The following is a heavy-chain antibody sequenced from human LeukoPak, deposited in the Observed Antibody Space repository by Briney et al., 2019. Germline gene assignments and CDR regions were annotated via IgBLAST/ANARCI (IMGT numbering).Heavy chain of an antibody. CDR1: GFTFSSYG. D-gene: IGHD2-15*01. Sequence: PGGSLRLSCAASGFTFSSYGMHWVRQAPGKGLEWVSFITGDSNTIYYADSMKGRFTVSRDNAENSLYLQMNSLSAEDTAVYYCARDRMGGSFDYWGQGTLVTVSS. V-gene: IGHV3-48*01. J-gene: IGHJ4*02. CDR2: ITGDSNTI. CDR3: ARDRMGGSFDY.